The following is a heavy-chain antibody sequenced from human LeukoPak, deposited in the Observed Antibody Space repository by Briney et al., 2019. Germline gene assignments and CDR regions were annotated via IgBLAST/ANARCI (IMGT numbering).Heavy chain of an antibody. CDR3: ARANRIAVAGGGAFDI. D-gene: IGHD6-19*01. CDR1: GFTFSSYD. Sequence: GGSLRLSCAASGFTFSSYDMHWVRQATGKGLEWVSAIGTAGDTYYPGSVKGRFTISRENAKNSLYLQMNSLRAGDTAVYYCARANRIAVAGGGAFDIWGQGTMVTVSS. J-gene: IGHJ3*02. V-gene: IGHV3-13*01. CDR2: IGTAGDT.